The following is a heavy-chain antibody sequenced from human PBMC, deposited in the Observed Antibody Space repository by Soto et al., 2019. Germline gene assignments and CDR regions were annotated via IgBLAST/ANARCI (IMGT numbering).Heavy chain of an antibody. CDR2: FYYSGST. CDR1: CGSISSATYS. D-gene: IGHD2-2*01. V-gene: IGHV4-39*01. J-gene: IGHJ6*02. Sequence: SETLSLTCAVSCGSISSATYSWGWIRQPPGKGLEWIGTFYYSGSTHYNPSLESRVTISVDTSKNQFSLKVSSLTAADTAVYYCARLGGYCSTSCYGYYGMDVWGQGTTVTVSS. CDR3: ARLGGYCSTSCYGYYGMDV.